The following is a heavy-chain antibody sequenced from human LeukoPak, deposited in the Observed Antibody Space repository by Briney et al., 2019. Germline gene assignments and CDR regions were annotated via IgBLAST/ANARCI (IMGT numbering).Heavy chain of an antibody. CDR1: GYTFTGYY. CDR3: ARGRFGEWDNWFDP. V-gene: IGHV1-2*02. Sequence: ASVKVSCKASGYTFTGYYIHWVRQAPGQGLEWMAWINPNSGATNYAQKLQGRVTMTRDTSISTAYMELSRLTSDDTAVYFCARGRFGEWDNWFDPWGQGTLVTVSS. D-gene: IGHD3-10*01. J-gene: IGHJ5*02. CDR2: INPNSGAT.